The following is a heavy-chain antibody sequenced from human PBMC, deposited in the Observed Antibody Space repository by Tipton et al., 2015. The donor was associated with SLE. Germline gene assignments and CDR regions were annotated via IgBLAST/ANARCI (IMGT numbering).Heavy chain of an antibody. CDR3: ARGMVTWRGAIIGMDV. CDR1: GVSISSDSYY. J-gene: IGHJ6*02. Sequence: TLSLTCTVSGVSISSDSYYWNWIRQPAGKGLEWIGRVYTSGSPYYNPSLESRVVMSMDKSKNQFSLKLTAVTAADTAVYFCARGMVTWRGAIIGMDVWGQGTTVSVSS. V-gene: IGHV4-61*02. CDR2: VYTSGSP. D-gene: IGHD2-21*02.